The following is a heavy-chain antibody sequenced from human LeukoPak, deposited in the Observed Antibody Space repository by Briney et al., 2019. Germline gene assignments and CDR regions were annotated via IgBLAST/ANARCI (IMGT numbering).Heavy chain of an antibody. CDR3: AREARAVSTVTTRVDAFDI. CDR2: INQDGSEK. D-gene: IGHD4-17*01. V-gene: IGHV3-7*03. Sequence: GGSLRLSCAASGFTFSSYWMSWVRQAPGKGLEWVANINQDGSEKYYVDSVKGRFTISRDNAKNSLYLQMNSLRAEDTAVYYCAREARAVSTVTTRVDAFDIWGQGTMVTVSS. CDR1: GFTFSSYW. J-gene: IGHJ3*02.